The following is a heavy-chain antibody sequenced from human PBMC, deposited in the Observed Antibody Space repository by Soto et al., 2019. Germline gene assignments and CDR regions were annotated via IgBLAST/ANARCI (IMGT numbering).Heavy chain of an antibody. D-gene: IGHD3-3*01. V-gene: IGHV4-59*01. CDR3: ARDSGYYDFWSGDDAFDI. J-gene: IGHJ3*02. CDR2: IDYSGST. CDR1: GGSISSYY. Sequence: SETLSLTCTVSGGSISSYYWSWMRQPPGKGLEWIGYIDYSGSTNYNPSLKSRVTISVDTSKNQFPLKLSPVTAAATAVYYCARDSGYYDFWSGDDAFDIWGQGTMVTVSS.